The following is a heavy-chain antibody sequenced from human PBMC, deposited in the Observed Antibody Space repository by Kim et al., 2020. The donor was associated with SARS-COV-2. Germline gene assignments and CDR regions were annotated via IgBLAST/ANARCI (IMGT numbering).Heavy chain of an antibody. J-gene: IGHJ4*02. Sequence: GGSLRLSCEASGFTFSSYSMNWVRQAPGKGLEWVSSIDSTSGYINYADSVKGRFTISRDNAKNSLYLHVNSLRAEDTAVYYCAKDRPSADGSFDYWGRGTLVTVSS. CDR3: AKDRPSADGSFDY. D-gene: IGHD6-6*01. CDR1: GFTFSSYS. CDR2: IDSTSGYI. V-gene: IGHV3-21*01.